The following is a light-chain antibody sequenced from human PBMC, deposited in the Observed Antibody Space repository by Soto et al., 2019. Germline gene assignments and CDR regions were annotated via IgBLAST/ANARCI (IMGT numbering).Light chain of an antibody. J-gene: IGKJ1*01. CDR1: QSVSSQ. CDR3: KQYGSSPRT. V-gene: IGKV3-20*01. CDR2: GAS. Sequence: EIVLTQSPGTLSVSTGERATLSCRASQSVSSQLAWYQQKPGQAPRLLIHGASSRASGTPDRFSGSGSGTDFTLTISRLEPEDFAVYYCKQYGSSPRTFGQGTKVDI.